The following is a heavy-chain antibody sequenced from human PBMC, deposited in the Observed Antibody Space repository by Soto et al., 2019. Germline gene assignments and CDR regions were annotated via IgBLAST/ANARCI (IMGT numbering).Heavy chain of an antibody. J-gene: IGHJ5*02. V-gene: IGHV1-3*01. CDR2: INAGNGNT. Sequence: ASVNVSCKASGYTFTSYAMHRVRQAPGQRLEWMGWINAGNGNTKYSQKFQGRVTITRDTSASTAYMELSSLRSEDTAVYYCARGRYCSGGSCYLLRGVAPKYNWFDPWGQGTLVTVSS. CDR3: ARGRYCSGGSCYLLRGVAPKYNWFDP. CDR1: GYTFTSYA. D-gene: IGHD2-15*01.